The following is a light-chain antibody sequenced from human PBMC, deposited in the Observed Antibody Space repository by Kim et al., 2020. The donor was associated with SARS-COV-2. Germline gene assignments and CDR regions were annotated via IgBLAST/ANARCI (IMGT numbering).Light chain of an antibody. CDR1: QPIDNY. CDR2: AAT. V-gene: IGKV1-39*01. J-gene: IGKJ4*01. CDR3: QQSYRTQFT. Sequence: DIQMTQSPSSLSTSAGARLTITCRASQPIDNYVNWYQQRPGQAPTLLIYAATTLQSGVPPRFSGSGSGTHFTLTITSLQPDDIATYYCQQSYRTQFTFGGGTKVDIK.